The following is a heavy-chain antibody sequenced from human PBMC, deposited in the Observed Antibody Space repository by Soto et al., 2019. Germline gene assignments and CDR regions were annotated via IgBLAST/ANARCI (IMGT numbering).Heavy chain of an antibody. CDR1: GFTFSNAW. J-gene: IGHJ5*02. Sequence: EVQLVESGGGLGKPGESLRLSCAASGFTFSNAWMNWVRQAPGKGPEWVGRIKRETDSGKTDYAAPVQGRFTISRDDSKNTVYLQMISLKDEDTAVYYCVTDNMPAAWGQGTLVTVSS. V-gene: IGHV3-15*07. D-gene: IGHD2-2*01. CDR2: IKRETDSGKT. CDR3: VTDNMPAA.